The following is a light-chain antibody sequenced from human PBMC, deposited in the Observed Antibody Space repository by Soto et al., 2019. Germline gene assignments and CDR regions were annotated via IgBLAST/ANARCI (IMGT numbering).Light chain of an antibody. CDR1: QDINNS. J-gene: IGKJ4*01. Sequence: DIQMTQSLSSLSASVGDRVTITCQANQDINNSLNWYQQRPGKAPKLLIYDASILEAGVPSRFSGIGIDTTCTLTISRHQPEESATYYFQQFDNLPFTFGGGTKVEIK. V-gene: IGKV1-33*01. CDR2: DAS. CDR3: QQFDNLPFT.